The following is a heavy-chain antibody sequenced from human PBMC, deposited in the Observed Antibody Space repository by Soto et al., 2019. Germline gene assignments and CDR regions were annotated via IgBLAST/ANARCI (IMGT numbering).Heavy chain of an antibody. J-gene: IGHJ6*02. CDR1: GGTFSSYA. CDR2: IIPIFGTS. D-gene: IGHD3-16*01. CDR3: ARVYGGGSYYYYGMDV. V-gene: IGHV1-69*12. Sequence: QVQLVQSGAEVKKPGSSVKVSCKASGGTFSSYALSWVRQAPGQGLEWMGGIIPIFGTSNNAQKFQGRVTLPADGSTSTAYMELSSLRSEDTAVYYCARVYGGGSYYYYGMDVWGQGTTVTVSS.